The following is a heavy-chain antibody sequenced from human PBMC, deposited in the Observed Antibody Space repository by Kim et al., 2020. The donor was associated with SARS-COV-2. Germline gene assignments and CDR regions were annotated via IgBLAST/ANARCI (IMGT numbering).Heavy chain of an antibody. J-gene: IGHJ4*02. V-gene: IGHV3-33*06. CDR2: VWYDGRYE. D-gene: IGHD1-26*01. Sequence: GGSLRLSCEASGFIFSDYGMHWVRQAPGKGPEWVAVVWYDGRYEYYGDSVKGRFTISRDNGKNTLYLQMNNIRGADTAMYYCAKDQTGGGSFRAYWGQGTRVA. CDR1: GFIFSDYG. CDR3: AKDQTGGGSFRAY.